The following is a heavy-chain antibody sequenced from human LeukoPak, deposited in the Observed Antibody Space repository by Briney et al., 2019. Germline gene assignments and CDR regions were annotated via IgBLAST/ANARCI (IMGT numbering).Heavy chain of an antibody. V-gene: IGHV4-34*01. CDR3: ARDVTFGGGIDY. CDR1: GGSFSGYY. CDR2: INHSGST. Sequence: PSETLSLTCAVSGGSFSGYYWTWIRQPPGKGLEWIGEINHSGSTNYNPSLKSRVTMSVDTSKNQFSLKLSSVTAADTAVYYCARDVTFGGGIDYRGQGTLVTVSS. D-gene: IGHD3-10*01. J-gene: IGHJ4*02.